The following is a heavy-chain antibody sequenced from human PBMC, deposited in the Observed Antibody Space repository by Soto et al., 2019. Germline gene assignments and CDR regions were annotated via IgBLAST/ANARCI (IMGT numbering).Heavy chain of an antibody. CDR3: ERPRLLWFGEFD. Sequence: QLQLQESGPGLVKPSETLSLTCTVSGGSISSSSFYWGWFRQHPGKGLVWIWSIYYSGSTYYNPSLKSQVTITVDTSKNHFSLKLSSVTAADTAVYYCERPRLLWFGEFDGGQGTLVTVSS. V-gene: IGHV4-39*02. CDR2: IYYSGST. J-gene: IGHJ4*02. CDR1: GGSISSSSFY. D-gene: IGHD3-10*01.